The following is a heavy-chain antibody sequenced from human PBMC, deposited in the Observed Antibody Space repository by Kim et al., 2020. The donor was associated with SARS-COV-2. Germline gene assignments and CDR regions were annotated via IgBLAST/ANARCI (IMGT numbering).Heavy chain of an antibody. CDR1: GGSISSSSYY. J-gene: IGHJ4*02. V-gene: IGHV4-39*01. CDR2: IYYSGST. D-gene: IGHD4-17*01. CDR3: AQEWYGDYTLGY. Sequence: SETLSLTCTVSGGSISSSSYYWGWIRQPPGKGLEWIGSIYYSGSTYYNPSLKSRVTISVDTSNNQFSLKLSSVTAADTAVYYCAQEWYGDYTLGYWGQGTLVTVSS.